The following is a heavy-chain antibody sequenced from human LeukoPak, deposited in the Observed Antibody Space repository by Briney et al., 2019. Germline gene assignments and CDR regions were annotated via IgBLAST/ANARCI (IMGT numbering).Heavy chain of an antibody. CDR2: ISGSGGST. CDR3: AKDVGVYHGSGTHGAFDI. Sequence: GGSLRLSCAASGFTFSSYAMSWVRQAPGKGLEWVSAISGSGGSTYYADSVKGRFTISRDNSKNTLYLQMNSLRAEDTAVYYCAKDVGVYHGSGTHGAFDIWGQGTMVTVSS. D-gene: IGHD3-10*01. J-gene: IGHJ3*02. V-gene: IGHV3-23*01. CDR1: GFTFSSYA.